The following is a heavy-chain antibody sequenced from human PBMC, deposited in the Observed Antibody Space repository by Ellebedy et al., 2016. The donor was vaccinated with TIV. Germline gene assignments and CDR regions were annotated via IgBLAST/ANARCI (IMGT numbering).Heavy chain of an antibody. Sequence: SETLSLTXTVSGGSISSHYWSWIRQPPGKGLEWIGYIHDTGNSNYNPSLKSRVTMLVDTSKNQFSLKLGSVTAADTAVYYCARAIIAPRPYYFDSWGQGALVTVSS. CDR1: GGSISSHY. CDR3: ARAIIAPRPYYFDS. CDR2: IHDTGNS. V-gene: IGHV4-59*11. D-gene: IGHD6-6*01. J-gene: IGHJ4*02.